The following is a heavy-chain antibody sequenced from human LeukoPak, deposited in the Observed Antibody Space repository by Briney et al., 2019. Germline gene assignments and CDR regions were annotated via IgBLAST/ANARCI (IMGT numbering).Heavy chain of an antibody. CDR3: ARGTRYYDSSGYYGWFDP. J-gene: IGHJ5*02. CDR2: IYYSGST. D-gene: IGHD3-22*01. Sequence: SETLSLTCTVSGDSISSYYWSWIRQPPGKGLEWIGYIYYSGSTNYNPSLKSRVTISVDTSKNQFSLKLSSVTAADTAVYYCARGTRYYDSSGYYGWFDPWGQGTLVTVSS. CDR1: GDSISSYY. V-gene: IGHV4-59*01.